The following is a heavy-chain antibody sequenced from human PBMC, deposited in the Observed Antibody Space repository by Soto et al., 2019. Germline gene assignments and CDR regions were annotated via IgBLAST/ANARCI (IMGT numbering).Heavy chain of an antibody. J-gene: IGHJ3*02. Sequence: ASVKVSCKVSGYTFTSYDINWVRQATGQGLEWMGWMNPNSGNTGYAQKFQGRVTMTRNTSISTAYMELSSLRSEDTALYYCARGGLWFGEPDAFDIWGQGTMVTVSS. CDR2: MNPNSGNT. CDR1: GYTFTSYD. CDR3: ARGGLWFGEPDAFDI. V-gene: IGHV1-8*01. D-gene: IGHD3-10*01.